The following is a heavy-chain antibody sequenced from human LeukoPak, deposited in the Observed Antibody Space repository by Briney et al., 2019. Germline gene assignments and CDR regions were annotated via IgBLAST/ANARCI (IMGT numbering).Heavy chain of an antibody. CDR2: FNLQGST. Sequence: SETLSLTCGVSGGSITSTNYWTWVRQPPGKGLEWIGEFNLQGSTNYNPSLMGRVAISVDKSENHISLQLTSVTAADTAVYYCAREGGPYRPLDYSGQGTPVTVSS. CDR1: GGSITSTNY. J-gene: IGHJ4*02. CDR3: AREGGPYRPLDY. V-gene: IGHV4-4*02.